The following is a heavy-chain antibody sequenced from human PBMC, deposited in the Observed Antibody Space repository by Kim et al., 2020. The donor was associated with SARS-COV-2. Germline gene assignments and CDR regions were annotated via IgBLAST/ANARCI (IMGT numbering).Heavy chain of an antibody. Sequence: KGRVTISRDNSKNTLYLQMNSLRAEDTAVYYCAKGAWYYYDSSGYPHEFDYWGQGTLVTVSS. CDR3: AKGAWYYYDSSGYPHEFDY. J-gene: IGHJ4*02. D-gene: IGHD3-22*01. V-gene: IGHV3-30*02.